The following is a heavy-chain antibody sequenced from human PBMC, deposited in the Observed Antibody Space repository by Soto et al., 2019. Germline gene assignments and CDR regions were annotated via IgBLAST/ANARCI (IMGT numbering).Heavy chain of an antibody. J-gene: IGHJ6*02. D-gene: IGHD6-13*01. CDR1: GYDFTAYD. V-gene: IGHV1-8*02. Sequence: ASVKISCKASGYDFTAYDINCVRQASGEGLEWMGWMNPINGAAGSARRFQGRISMTRNTATGTAYLELTSLRSDDSAVYYCGRGPSPRAPAGGTPYYYAMDVWGQGTTVTVS. CDR3: GRGPSPRAPAGGTPYYYAMDV. CDR2: MNPINGAA.